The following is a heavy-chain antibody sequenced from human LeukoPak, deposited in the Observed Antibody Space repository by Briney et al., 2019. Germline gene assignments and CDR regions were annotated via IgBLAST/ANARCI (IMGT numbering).Heavy chain of an antibody. CDR1: GFTFSDYN. J-gene: IGHJ4*02. V-gene: IGHV3-30*02. Sequence: PGGSLRLSCAGSGFTFSDYNMHWVRQTPGQGLEWVAFILFDGTNKFSADSVKGRSTISRDNSKKMLYLQMNSLRTEDTAVYYCAKVHSLYCSSTSCYNFDYWGQGILVTVSS. CDR3: AKVHSLYCSSTSCYNFDY. D-gene: IGHD2-2*02. CDR2: ILFDGTNK.